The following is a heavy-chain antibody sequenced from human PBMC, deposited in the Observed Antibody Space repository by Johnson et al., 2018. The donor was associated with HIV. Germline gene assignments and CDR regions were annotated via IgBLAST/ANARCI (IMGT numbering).Heavy chain of an antibody. D-gene: IGHD3-22*01. J-gene: IGHJ3*02. CDR1: YW. Sequence: YWMSWVRQAPGKGLEWVANIKQDGSEKYYVDSVKGRFTISRDNAKNTLYLQMNSLRAEDTALYYCAKVYYDSSGYGAFDIWGQGTMVTVSS. CDR2: IKQDGSEK. CDR3: AKVYYDSSGYGAFDI. V-gene: IGHV3-7*03.